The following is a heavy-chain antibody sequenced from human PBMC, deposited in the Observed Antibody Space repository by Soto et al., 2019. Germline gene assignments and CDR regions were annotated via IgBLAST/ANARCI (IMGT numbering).Heavy chain of an antibody. Sequence: QVQLVQSGAEVKKPGASVKVSCKASGYTFTGYYIHWVRQAPGQGLEWMGWINPNSGGTNYAQKFQGWVTMTRDTSIRTAYMELSRLTSDDTAVYYCATACRDGYNCLDYWGQGTLVTVSS. D-gene: IGHD5-12*01. V-gene: IGHV1-2*04. J-gene: IGHJ4*02. CDR3: ATACRDGYNCLDY. CDR2: INPNSGGT. CDR1: GYTFTGYY.